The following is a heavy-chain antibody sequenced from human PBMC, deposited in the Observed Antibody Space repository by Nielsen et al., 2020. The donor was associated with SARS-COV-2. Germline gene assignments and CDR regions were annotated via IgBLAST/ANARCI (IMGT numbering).Heavy chain of an antibody. J-gene: IGHJ3*02. CDR2: IYSDGST. CDR3: AIIWSGYTDAFDI. D-gene: IGHD3-3*01. Sequence: GESLKISCAASGFTFSSYSMNWVRQAPGKGLQWVSLIYSDGSTKYADSVKGRFTISRDNAKNSLYLQMNSLRAEDTAVYYCAIIWSGYTDAFDIWGQGTMVTVSS. V-gene: IGHV3-21*01. CDR1: GFTFSSYS.